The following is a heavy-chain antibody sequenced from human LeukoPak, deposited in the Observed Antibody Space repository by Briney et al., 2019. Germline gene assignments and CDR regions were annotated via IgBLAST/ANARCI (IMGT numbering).Heavy chain of an antibody. D-gene: IGHD6-13*01. CDR3: ASTNTYSSSWYDY. CDR2: IYYSGST. CDR1: GGSISSSSYY. V-gene: IGHV4-39*07. Sequence: SETLSLTCTVSGGSISSSSYYWGWIRQPPGKGLEWIGSIYYSGSTYYNPSLKSRVTISVDTSKNQFSLKLSSVTAADTAVYYCASTNTYSSSWYDYWGQGTLVTVSS. J-gene: IGHJ4*02.